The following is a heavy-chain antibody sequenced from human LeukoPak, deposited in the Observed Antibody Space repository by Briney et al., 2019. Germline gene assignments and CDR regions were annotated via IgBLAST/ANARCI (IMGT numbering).Heavy chain of an antibody. Sequence: SVKVSCKASGGTFSSYAISWVRQAPGQGLEWMGGIIPIFGAANYAQKFQGRVTITADESTSTAYMELSSLRSEDTAVYYCARLPLNYYDSSGQYYFDYWGQGTLVTVSS. J-gene: IGHJ4*02. V-gene: IGHV1-69*13. CDR2: IIPIFGAA. D-gene: IGHD3-22*01. CDR1: GGTFSSYA. CDR3: ARLPLNYYDSSGQYYFDY.